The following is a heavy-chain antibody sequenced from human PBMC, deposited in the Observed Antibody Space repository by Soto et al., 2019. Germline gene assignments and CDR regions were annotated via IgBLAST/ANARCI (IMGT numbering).Heavy chain of an antibody. CDR1: GGTFSSYA. CDR2: IIPIFGTA. Sequence: GASVKVSCKASGGTFSSYAISWVRQAPGQGLEWMGGIIPIFGTANYAQKFQGRVTMTTDTSTSTAYMELSSLRSEDTAVYYCARGWLGGRYYYDSSGYRLPPYAFDIWGQGTMVTVSS. CDR3: ARGWLGGRYYYDSSGYRLPPYAFDI. J-gene: IGHJ3*02. D-gene: IGHD3-22*01. V-gene: IGHV1-69*05.